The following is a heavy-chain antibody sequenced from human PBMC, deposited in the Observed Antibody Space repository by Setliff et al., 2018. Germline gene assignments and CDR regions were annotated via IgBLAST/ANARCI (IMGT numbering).Heavy chain of an antibody. J-gene: IGHJ6*03. CDR3: ARASSGWYSVYYYYMDV. Sequence: PSETLSLTCTVSGGSISTYYWSWIRQPPGKGLEWIGYIHYSGTTNYNPSLKSRVTISLDTSKNQFSLNLTSVTAADTAVYYCARASSGWYSVYYYYMDVWGKGTTVTVAS. CDR1: GGSISTYY. D-gene: IGHD6-19*01. V-gene: IGHV4-59*08. CDR2: IHYSGTT.